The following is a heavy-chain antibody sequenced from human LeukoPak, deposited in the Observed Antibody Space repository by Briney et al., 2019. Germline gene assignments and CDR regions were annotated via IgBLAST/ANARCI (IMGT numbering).Heavy chain of an antibody. V-gene: IGHV1-18*01. Sequence: ASVKVSCKASGYTFTSYGISWVRQAPGQGLEWVGWISAYNSNTNYAKKLHGRVTMTTDTSTSTAYMELRSLRSDDTAVYYCTIVTYRRLYSSGGEVDYWGQGTLVTVSS. D-gene: IGHD6-19*01. CDR1: GYTFTSYG. CDR3: TIVTYRRLYSSGGEVDY. J-gene: IGHJ4*02. CDR2: ISAYNSNT.